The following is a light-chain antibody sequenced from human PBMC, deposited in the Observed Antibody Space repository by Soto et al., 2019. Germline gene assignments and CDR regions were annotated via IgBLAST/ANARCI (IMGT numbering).Light chain of an antibody. CDR1: QSVSSH. Sequence: EIVLTQSTGTLSLSPGERATLSCRASQSVSSHLAWYQHKPGQAPRLLIYGASTRASGIPARFSGSGSETDFTLTISSLQSEDSAVYYCQQYHNWPPIAFGQGTRLEIK. V-gene: IGKV3-15*01. J-gene: IGKJ5*01. CDR2: GAS. CDR3: QQYHNWPPIA.